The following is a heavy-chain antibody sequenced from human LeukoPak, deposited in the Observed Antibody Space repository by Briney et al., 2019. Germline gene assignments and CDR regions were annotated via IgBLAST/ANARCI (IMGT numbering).Heavy chain of an antibody. V-gene: IGHV3-30*02. CDR1: GFTFSSYG. D-gene: IGHD1-26*01. CDR3: AKDGRVFFSPHFYYYMDV. Sequence: GGSLRLSCAASGFTFSSYGMHWVRQAPGKGLEWVAVIWYGGSNKYYADSVKGRFTISRDNSKNTLYLQMNSLRAEDTAVYYCAKDGRVFFSPHFYYYMDVWGKGTTVTVSS. J-gene: IGHJ6*03. CDR2: IWYGGSNK.